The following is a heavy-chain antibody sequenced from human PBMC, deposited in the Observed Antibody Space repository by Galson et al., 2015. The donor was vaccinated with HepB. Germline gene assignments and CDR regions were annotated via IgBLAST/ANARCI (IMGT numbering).Heavy chain of an antibody. D-gene: IGHD6-19*01. CDR1: GFTFSSYS. CDR2: ISSSSSYI. CDR3: ARDDLGYSSGWYISYYYGMDV. Sequence: LRLSCAASGFTFSSYSMNWVRQAPGKGLEWVSSISSSSSYIYYADSVKGRFTISRDNAKNSLYLQMNSLRAEDTAVYYCARDDLGYSSGWYISYYYGMDVWGQGTTVTVSS. V-gene: IGHV3-21*01. J-gene: IGHJ6*02.